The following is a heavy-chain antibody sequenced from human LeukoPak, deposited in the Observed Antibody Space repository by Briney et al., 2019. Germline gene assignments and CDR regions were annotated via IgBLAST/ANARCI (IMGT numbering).Heavy chain of an antibody. CDR3: ARDQGGIAAAGKGETNWFDP. J-gene: IGHJ5*02. CDR2: IWYDGGNK. D-gene: IGHD6-13*01. V-gene: IGHV3-33*01. CDR1: GFTFSSYG. Sequence: GRSLRLSCAASGFTFSSYGMHWVRQAPGKGLEWVAVIWYDGGNKYYADSVKGRFTISRDNSKNTLYLQMNSLRAEDTAVYYCARDQGGIAAAGKGETNWFDPWGQGTLVTVSS.